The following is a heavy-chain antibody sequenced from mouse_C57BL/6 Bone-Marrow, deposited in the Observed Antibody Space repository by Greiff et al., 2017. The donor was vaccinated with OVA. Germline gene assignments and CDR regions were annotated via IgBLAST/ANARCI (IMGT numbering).Heavy chain of an antibody. Sequence: DVQLVESGGGLVKPGGSLKLSCAASGFTFSDYGMHWVRQAPEKGLEWVAYISSGSSTIYYADTVKGRFTISRDNAKNTLIRQMTSLRSEDTAMYYCARRLRYAMDYWGKGTSVTVSS. V-gene: IGHV5-17*01. CDR3: ARRLRYAMDY. CDR1: GFTFSDYG. CDR2: ISSGSSTI. J-gene: IGHJ4*01. D-gene: IGHD2-4*01.